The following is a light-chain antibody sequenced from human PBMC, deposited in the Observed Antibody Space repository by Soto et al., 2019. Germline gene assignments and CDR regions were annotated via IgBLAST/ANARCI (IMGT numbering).Light chain of an antibody. CDR3: QHYNSYSEA. J-gene: IGKJ1*01. CDR1: QTISSW. Sequence: DIQMTPSHSTLSGSVGDRVTITCRASQTISSWLAWYQQKPGKAPKLLIYKASTLKSGVPSRFSGSGSGTEFTLTISSLQPDDFATYYCQHYNSYSEAFGQGTTVDIK. V-gene: IGKV1-5*03. CDR2: KAS.